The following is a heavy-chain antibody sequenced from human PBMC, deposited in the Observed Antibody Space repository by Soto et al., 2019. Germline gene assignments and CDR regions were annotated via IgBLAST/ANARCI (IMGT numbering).Heavy chain of an antibody. V-gene: IGHV4-4*02. J-gene: IGHJ4*02. CDR3: ARRNYYVSSGYYYGSKFDY. CDR2: IYHSGST. D-gene: IGHD3-22*01. Sequence: SETLSLTCAVSGGSISSSNWWSWVRQPPGKGLEWIGEIYHSGSTNYNPSLKSRVTISVDKSKNQFSLKLSSVTAADTAVYYCARRNYYVSSGYYYGSKFDYWGQGSLVTVSS. CDR1: GGSISSSNW.